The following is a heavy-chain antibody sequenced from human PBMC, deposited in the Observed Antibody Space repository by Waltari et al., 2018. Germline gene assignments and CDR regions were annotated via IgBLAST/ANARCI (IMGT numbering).Heavy chain of an antibody. V-gene: IGHV4-30-2*01. Sequence: QLQLQESGSGLVKPSQTLSLTCAVSGGSISSGGYSWSWIRQPPGKGLEWIGYIYHSGSTYYNPSLKSRVTISVDRSKTQFSLKLSSVTAADTAVYYCAREGGGNTDAFDIWGQGTMVTVSS. D-gene: IGHD2-15*01. J-gene: IGHJ3*02. CDR1: GGSISSGGYS. CDR3: AREGGGNTDAFDI. CDR2: IYHSGST.